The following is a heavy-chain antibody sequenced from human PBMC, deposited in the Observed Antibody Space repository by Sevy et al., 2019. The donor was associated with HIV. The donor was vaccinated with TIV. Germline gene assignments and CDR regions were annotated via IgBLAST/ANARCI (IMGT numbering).Heavy chain of an antibody. D-gene: IGHD5-12*01. CDR3: ASKRGYNDGPFDY. CDR1: GGSFTSSDSY. CDR2: IHYTGGT. V-gene: IGHV4-30-4*01. Sequence: SETLSLTCTVSGGSFTSSDSYWSWIRQPPGEGLEWIVYIHYTGGTYYNPFLKSRVAMSVDTSEKQFSLKLSFLTAADTAVYYCASKRGYNDGPFDYWGQGTLVTVSS. J-gene: IGHJ4*02.